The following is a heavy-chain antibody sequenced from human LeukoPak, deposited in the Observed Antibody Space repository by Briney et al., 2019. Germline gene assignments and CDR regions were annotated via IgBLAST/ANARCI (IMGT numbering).Heavy chain of an antibody. Sequence: SETLSLTCAIYGGSFDGYYWSWIRQPPGKGLEWIGEINHSGSTNYNPSLKSRVTISVDTSKNHFSLKLSSVTAADTAVYYCAGPGAGDLDYWGQGTLVTVSS. CDR1: GGSFDGYY. CDR3: AGPGAGDLDY. J-gene: IGHJ4*02. CDR2: INHSGST. V-gene: IGHV4-34*01. D-gene: IGHD3-10*01.